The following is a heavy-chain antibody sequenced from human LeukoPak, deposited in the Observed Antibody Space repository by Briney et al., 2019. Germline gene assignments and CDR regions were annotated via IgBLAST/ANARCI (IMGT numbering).Heavy chain of an antibody. Sequence: PSETLSLTCTVSGGSLSSYFWSWIRQPPGKGLEWIGYIHNSATTNCDPSLKSRVTISLDTAKNQFSLELTSVTAADTAVYFCARSRGGFGDYGSWFDPWGQGTLVTVSS. CDR2: IHNSATT. CDR3: ARSRGGFGDYGSWFDP. D-gene: IGHD4-17*01. V-gene: IGHV4-59*12. J-gene: IGHJ5*02. CDR1: GGSLSSYF.